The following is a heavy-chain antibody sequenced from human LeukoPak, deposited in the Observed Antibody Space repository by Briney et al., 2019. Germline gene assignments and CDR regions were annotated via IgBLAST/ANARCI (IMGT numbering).Heavy chain of an antibody. V-gene: IGHV3-30*18. D-gene: IGHD3-22*01. J-gene: IGHJ3*02. Sequence: GGSLRLSCAASGFTFSSYGMHWVRQAPGKGLEWVAVISYDGSNKYYADSVKGRFTISRDNSKNTLHLQMNSLRAEDTAVYYCAKVGTVVVTDDAFDIWGQGTMVTVSS. CDR3: AKVGTVVVTDDAFDI. CDR1: GFTFSSYG. CDR2: ISYDGSNK.